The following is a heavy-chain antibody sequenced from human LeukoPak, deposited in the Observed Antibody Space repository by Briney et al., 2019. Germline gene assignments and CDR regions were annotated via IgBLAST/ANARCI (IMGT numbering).Heavy chain of an antibody. V-gene: IGHV1-18*01. CDR2: ISAYNGNT. Sequence: GASVKVSCKASGYTFTSYGISWVRQAPGQGLEWMGWISAYNGNTNYAQKLQGRVTMTTDTSTSTAYMELRSLRSDDTAVYYCARASPYYDILTGSTVMGWFDPWGQGTLVTVSS. J-gene: IGHJ5*02. CDR1: GYTFTSYG. D-gene: IGHD3-9*01. CDR3: ARASPYYDILTGSTVMGWFDP.